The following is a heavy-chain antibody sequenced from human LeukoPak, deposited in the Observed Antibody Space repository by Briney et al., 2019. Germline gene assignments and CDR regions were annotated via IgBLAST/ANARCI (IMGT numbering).Heavy chain of an antibody. D-gene: IGHD2-15*01. CDR3: ARRRKYCSGGSGYPGYYYYYGMDV. Sequence: SETLSLTCTVSGGSISSSSYYWGWIRQPPGKGLEWIGSIYYSGSTYYNPSLKSRVTISVDTSKNQFSLKLSSVTAADTAVYYCARRRKYCSGGSGYPGYYYYYGMDVWGQGTTVTVSS. V-gene: IGHV4-39*01. CDR1: GGSISSSSYY. CDR2: IYYSGST. J-gene: IGHJ6*02.